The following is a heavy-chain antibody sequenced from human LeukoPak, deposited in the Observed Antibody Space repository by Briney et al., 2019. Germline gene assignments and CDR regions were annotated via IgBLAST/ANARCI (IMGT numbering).Heavy chain of an antibody. J-gene: IGHJ4*02. D-gene: IGHD3-22*01. CDR2: IIPIFGTA. V-gene: IGHV1-69*13. CDR1: GYTFTSYY. CDR3: ARDRDDYYDSSGQTLGPFDY. Sequence: SVKVSCKASGYTFTSYYMHWVRQAPGQGLEWMGGIIPIFGTANYAQKFQGRVTITADESTSTAYMELSSLRSEDTAVYYCARDRDDYYDSSGQTLGPFDYWGQGTLVTVSS.